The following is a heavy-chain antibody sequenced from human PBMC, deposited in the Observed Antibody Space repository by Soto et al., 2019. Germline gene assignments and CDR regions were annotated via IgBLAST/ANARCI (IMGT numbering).Heavy chain of an antibody. J-gene: IGHJ4*02. Sequence: GGSLRLSCAASGFTFSSYSMNWVRQAPGKGLEWVSYISSSSNTMYYADSVKGRFTISRDNSKNTLYLQMNSLRAEDTAVYYCAREKIVYYYDSSGYYFGYWGQGTLVTVSS. D-gene: IGHD3-22*01. CDR3: AREKIVYYYDSSGYYFGY. CDR2: ISSSSNTM. V-gene: IGHV3-48*01. CDR1: GFTFSSYS.